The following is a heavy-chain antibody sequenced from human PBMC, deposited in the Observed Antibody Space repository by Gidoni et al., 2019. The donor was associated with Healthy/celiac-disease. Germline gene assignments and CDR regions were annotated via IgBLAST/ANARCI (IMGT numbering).Heavy chain of an antibody. D-gene: IGHD3-22*01. V-gene: IGHV4-4*02. CDR3: ARGILLYYYDSSGYPDAFDI. J-gene: IGHJ3*02. CDR1: GGSISSSNW. Sequence: AVSGGSISSSNWWSWVRQPPGKGLEWIGEIYHSGSTNYNPSLKSRVTISVDKSKNQFSLKLSSVTAADTAVYYCARGILLYYYDSSGYPDAFDIWGQGTMVTVSS. CDR2: IYHSGST.